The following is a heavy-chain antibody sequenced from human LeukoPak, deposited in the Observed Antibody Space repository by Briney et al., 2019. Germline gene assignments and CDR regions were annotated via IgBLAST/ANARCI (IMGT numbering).Heavy chain of an antibody. V-gene: IGHV3-7*01. J-gene: IGHJ4*02. CDR1: GFTFSDYW. Sequence: GGSLRLSCAASGFTFSDYWMSWVRQAPGKGLEWVANINEDGSEKYHVDSVKGRFTISRDNAKNSLYLQMNSLRAEDTAVYYCARDRRGWSGYWGQGTPVTVSS. CDR2: INEDGSEK. D-gene: IGHD6-19*01. CDR3: ARDRRGWSGY.